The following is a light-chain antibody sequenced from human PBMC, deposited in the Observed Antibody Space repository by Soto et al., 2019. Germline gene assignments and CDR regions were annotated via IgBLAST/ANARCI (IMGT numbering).Light chain of an antibody. CDR1: SSNIGRNT. Sequence: QAVVTQPPSASGTPGQRVTISCSGSSSNIGRNTVHWYQQLPGTSPKLLIYHNNQRPSGVPDRFSGSKSGTSASLAISGLQSEDEADYYCAAWDDSLNGVVFGGRTKVTVL. CDR2: HNN. V-gene: IGLV1-44*01. CDR3: AAWDDSLNGVV. J-gene: IGLJ2*01.